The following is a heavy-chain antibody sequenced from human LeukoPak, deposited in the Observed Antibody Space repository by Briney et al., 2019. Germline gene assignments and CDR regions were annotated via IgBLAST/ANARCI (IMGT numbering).Heavy chain of an antibody. CDR3: ARDRVLRYFDWLSRTGFDY. D-gene: IGHD3-9*01. CDR1: GYSFISYG. V-gene: IGHV1-46*01. J-gene: IGHJ4*02. Sequence: ASVKVSCKASGYSFISYGISWVRRAPGQGLEWMGIINPSGGSTSYAQKFQGRVTMTRDMSTSTVYMELSSLRSEDTAVYYCARDRVLRYFDWLSRTGFDYWGQGTLVTVSS. CDR2: INPSGGST.